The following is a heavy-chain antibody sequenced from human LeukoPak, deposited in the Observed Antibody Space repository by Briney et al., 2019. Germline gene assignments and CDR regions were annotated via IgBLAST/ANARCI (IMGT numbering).Heavy chain of an antibody. D-gene: IGHD5-24*01. Sequence: SETLSLTCTVSGGSISSGSYYWSWIRHHPGKGLEWIGHIYYSGRTYYNPSLKSRVTISVDTSKNQFSLKLSSVTAADTAVYYCARDRGRDGYNDNWFDPWGQGTLATV. CDR2: IYYSGRT. J-gene: IGHJ5*02. CDR3: ARDRGRDGYNDNWFDP. V-gene: IGHV4-31*03. CDR1: GGSISSGSYY.